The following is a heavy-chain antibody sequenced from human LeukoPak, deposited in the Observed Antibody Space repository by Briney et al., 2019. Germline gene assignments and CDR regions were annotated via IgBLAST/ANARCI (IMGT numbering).Heavy chain of an antibody. CDR3: ARTLVVAAQYNWFDP. V-gene: IGHV4-4*07. Sequence: SETLSLTCTVSGGSISSYYCSWIRQPAGKGLEWIGRIYTSGSTNYNPSLKSRVTMSVDTSKSQFSLKLSSVTAADTAVYYCARTLVVAAQYNWFDPWGQGTLVTVSS. J-gene: IGHJ5*02. D-gene: IGHD2-15*01. CDR1: GGSISSYY. CDR2: IYTSGST.